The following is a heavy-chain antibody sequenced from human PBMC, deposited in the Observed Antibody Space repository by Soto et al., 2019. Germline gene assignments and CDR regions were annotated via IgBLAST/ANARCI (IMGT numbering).Heavy chain of an antibody. Sequence: QITLKESGPPLVKPTQTLTLTCTFSGFSLSTSGVGVGWIRQPPGKALEWLALIYWDDDKRYSPSLKSRLTITKDTSKNQVVLTMTNMDPVDTATYYCALLYGSGSYFRDAFDIWGQGTMVTVSS. D-gene: IGHD3-10*01. J-gene: IGHJ3*02. CDR2: IYWDDDK. CDR1: GFSLSTSGVG. CDR3: ALLYGSGSYFRDAFDI. V-gene: IGHV2-5*02.